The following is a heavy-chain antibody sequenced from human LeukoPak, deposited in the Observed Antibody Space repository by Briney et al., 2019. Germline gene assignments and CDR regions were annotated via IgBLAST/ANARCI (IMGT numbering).Heavy chain of an antibody. CDR2: INTDGSST. D-gene: IGHD6-13*01. CDR1: GFTFSSYW. V-gene: IGHV3-74*01. CDR3: AKDSSIAAAGIDY. J-gene: IGHJ4*02. Sequence: GGSLRLSCAASGFTFSSYWMHWVRQAPGKGLVWVSRINTDGSSTSYADSVKGRFTISRDNAKNSLYLQMNSLRAEDTALYYCAKDSSIAAAGIDYWGQGTLVTVSS.